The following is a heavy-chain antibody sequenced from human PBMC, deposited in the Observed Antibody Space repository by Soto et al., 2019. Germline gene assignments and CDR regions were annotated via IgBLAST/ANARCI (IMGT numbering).Heavy chain of an antibody. CDR2: INSDGSST. CDR3: ARTLLDDYYYYYYYGMDV. V-gene: IGHV3-74*01. D-gene: IGHD4-17*01. J-gene: IGHJ6*02. Sequence: GGSLRLSCAASGFTFSSYWMHWVRQAPGKGLVWVSRINSDGSSTSYADSVKGRFTISRDNAKNTLYLQMNSLRAEDTAVYYCARTLLDDYYYYYYYGMDVWGQGTTVTVSS. CDR1: GFTFSSYW.